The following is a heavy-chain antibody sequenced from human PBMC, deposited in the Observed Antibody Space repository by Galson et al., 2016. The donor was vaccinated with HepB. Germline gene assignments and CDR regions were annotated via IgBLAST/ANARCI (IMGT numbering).Heavy chain of an antibody. V-gene: IGHV3-9*01. D-gene: IGHD3-3*01. CDR2: ISWNSMDI. J-gene: IGHJ6*02. CDR3: VKEGWSANWHNRDVPRHYGMDV. CDR1: GFMFDGHA. Sequence: SLRLSCAASGFMFDGHAMHWVRQGPGKGLEWVAGISWNSMDITYADSVKGRFTVSRHNGKRSLYLQMNSLRGEDTALYYCVKEGWSANWHNRDVPRHYGMDVWGQGTTVTVSS.